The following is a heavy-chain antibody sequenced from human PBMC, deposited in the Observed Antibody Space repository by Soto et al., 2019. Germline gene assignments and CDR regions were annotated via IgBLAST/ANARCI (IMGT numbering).Heavy chain of an antibody. CDR3: AREVRGNWNGFDY. V-gene: IGHV3-33*01. CDR2: IWYDGSNK. D-gene: IGHD1-20*01. Sequence: QVQLVESGGGVVQPGRSLRLSCAASGFTFSSYGMHWVRQAPGKWLEWVAVIWYDGSNKYYADSVKGRFTISRDNSKNTLYLQMNSLRAEDTAVYYCAREVRGNWNGFDYWGQGTLVTVSS. J-gene: IGHJ4*02. CDR1: GFTFSSYG.